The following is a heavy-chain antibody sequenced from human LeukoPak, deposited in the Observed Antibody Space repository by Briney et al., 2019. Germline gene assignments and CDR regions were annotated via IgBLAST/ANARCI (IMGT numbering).Heavy chain of an antibody. CDR1: GGSINSSSYY. V-gene: IGHV4-39*01. J-gene: IGHJ4*02. D-gene: IGHD2/OR15-2a*01. Sequence: PSETLSLTCTVSGGSINSSSYYWGWIRQPPGKGLEWIGSIYYSGSTYYDPSLKSRVTISVDTSKNQFSLKLSSVTAADTAVYYCARLTIYASGEDSWGQGTLVTVSS. CDR3: ARLTIYASGEDS. CDR2: IYYSGST.